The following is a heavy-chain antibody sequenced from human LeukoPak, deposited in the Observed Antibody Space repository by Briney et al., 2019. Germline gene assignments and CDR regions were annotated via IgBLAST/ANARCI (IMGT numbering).Heavy chain of an antibody. Sequence: GGSLRLSCAASGFTFSSYAMSWVRQAPGKGLEWVSAISGSGGSTYYADSVKGRFTISRDNAKNTLCLQMNSLRAEDTAVYYCARVWGDSSTWFFDYWGQGTLVTVSS. D-gene: IGHD6-13*01. J-gene: IGHJ4*02. V-gene: IGHV3-23*01. CDR2: ISGSGGST. CDR1: GFTFSSYA. CDR3: ARVWGDSSTWFFDY.